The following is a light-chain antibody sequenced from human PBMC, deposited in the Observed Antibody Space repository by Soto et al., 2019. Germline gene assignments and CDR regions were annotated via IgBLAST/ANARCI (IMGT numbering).Light chain of an antibody. Sequence: DIQLTQSPSFLSASVGDRVTITCRASQGISSYLAWYQQKPGKAPKLLIYAASTLQSGVPSRFSGSGSVTEFTLTISSLQPEDFATHYWQQLNSYPPWTFGQGTKVEIK. V-gene: IGKV1-9*01. CDR3: QQLNSYPPWT. J-gene: IGKJ1*01. CDR1: QGISSY. CDR2: AAS.